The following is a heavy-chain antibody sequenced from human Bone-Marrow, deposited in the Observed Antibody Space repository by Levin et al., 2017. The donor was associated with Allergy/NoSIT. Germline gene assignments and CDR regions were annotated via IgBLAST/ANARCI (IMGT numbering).Heavy chain of an antibody. V-gene: IGHV3-15*01. CDR2: IKSKTDGGTT. J-gene: IGHJ6*02. CDR1: GFTFSNAW. D-gene: IGHD6-13*01. CDR3: TTGLQQLVLAYYGMDV. Sequence: GGSLRLSCAASGFTFSNAWMSWVRQAPGKGLEWVGRIKSKTDGGTTDYAAPVKGRFTISRDDSKNTLYLQMNSLKTEDTAVYYCTTGLQQLVLAYYGMDVWGQGTTVTVSS.